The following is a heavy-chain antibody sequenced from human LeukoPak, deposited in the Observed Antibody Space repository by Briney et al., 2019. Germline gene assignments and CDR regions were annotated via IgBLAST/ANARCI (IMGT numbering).Heavy chain of an antibody. CDR2: ISGSGGST. CDR1: GFTFSSYA. V-gene: IGHV3-23*01. J-gene: IGHJ4*02. D-gene: IGHD5-24*01. Sequence: PGGSLRLSCAASGFTFSSYAMSWVRQAPGKGLEWVSAISGSGGSTYYADSVKGRFTITRDNSKNTLYLQMNSLRAEDTAVYYCAKPNVEMATIFYFDYWGQGTLVTVSS. CDR3: AKPNVEMATIFYFDY.